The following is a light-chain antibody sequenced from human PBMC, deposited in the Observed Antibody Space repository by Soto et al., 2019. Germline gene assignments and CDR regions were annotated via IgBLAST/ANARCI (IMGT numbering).Light chain of an antibody. CDR2: GAS. J-gene: IGKJ1*01. CDR3: HQYAYSPRT. Sequence: EIVMTQSPATLSVSPGGRAPLFCRASQSISDTLAWYQQKPGQAPRLLIYGASSRATGIPDRFSGSGSGTDFTLTISRLEPEDSAVYFCHQYAYSPRTFGQGTKVDIK. V-gene: IGKV3-20*01. CDR1: QSISDT.